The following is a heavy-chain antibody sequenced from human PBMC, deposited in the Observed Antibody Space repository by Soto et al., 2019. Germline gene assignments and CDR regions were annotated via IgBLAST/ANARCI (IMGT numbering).Heavy chain of an antibody. CDR2: IYYSGST. CDR3: ARGYYTSWYWFDR. J-gene: IGHJ2*01. Sequence: QVQLQESGPGLVKPSETLSLTCTVSVSGGSVSTGVHYWSWIRQPPGKGLEWIGYIYYSGSTNYTPYLKSRVTISVDTSKNQFSLKLTSVTAAETAVYYCARGYYTSWYWFDRWGRGTLVTVSS. V-gene: IGHV4-61*08. CDR1: GGSVSTGVHY. D-gene: IGHD6-13*01.